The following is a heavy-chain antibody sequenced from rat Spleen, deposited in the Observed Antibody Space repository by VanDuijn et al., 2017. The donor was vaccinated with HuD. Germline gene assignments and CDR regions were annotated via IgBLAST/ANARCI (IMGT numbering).Heavy chain of an antibody. Sequence: EVQLVESGGGLVQPGRSLKLSCAASGFIFSNYDMAWVRQAPTKGPEWVASISFDGSTTYYRDSVKGRFTISRDNTKSTLYLQMNSLRSEDTATYYCTTENYWFAYWGQGTLVTVSS. CDR2: ISFDGSTT. J-gene: IGHJ3*01. D-gene: IGHD1-10*01. CDR1: GFIFSNYD. V-gene: IGHV5-20*01. CDR3: TTENYWFAY.